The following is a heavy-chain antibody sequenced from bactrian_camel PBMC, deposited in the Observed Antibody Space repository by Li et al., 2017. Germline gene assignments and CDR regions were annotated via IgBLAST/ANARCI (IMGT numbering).Heavy chain of an antibody. CDR1: GFIFSNYA. CDR3: APSHNVLDWNY. CDR2: IDSEGRNT. Sequence: HVQLVESGGDLVQPGGSLRLSCAASGFIFSNYAMSWVRQAPGKGLEWVSGIDSEGRNTYYADSVKGRFTISRDNAENTVYLQLNSLKIEDTAKYYCAPSHNVLDWNYWGQGTQVTVS. J-gene: IGHJ4*01. V-gene: IGHV3S7*01. D-gene: IGHD8*01.